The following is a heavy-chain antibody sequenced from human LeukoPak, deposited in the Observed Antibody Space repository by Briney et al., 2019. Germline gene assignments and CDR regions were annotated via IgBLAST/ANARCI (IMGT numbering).Heavy chain of an antibody. CDR1: GGSISSGGYS. CDR3: ARGDFLVVAPGYSFDP. Sequence: SETLSLTCAVSGGSISSGGYSWSWIRPPPGKGLEWIGYIYHSGSTYYNPSLKSRVTISVDRPKNQFSLKLSSVTAADTAVYYCARGDFLVVAPGYSFDPWGQETRVTASS. V-gene: IGHV4-30-2*01. CDR2: IYHSGST. J-gene: IGHJ5*02. D-gene: IGHD2-15*01.